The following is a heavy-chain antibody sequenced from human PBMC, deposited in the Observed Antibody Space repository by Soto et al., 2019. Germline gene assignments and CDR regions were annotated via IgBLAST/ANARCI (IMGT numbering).Heavy chain of an antibody. V-gene: IGHV3-23*01. D-gene: IGHD1-1*01. J-gene: IGHJ4*02. Sequence: AGGSLRLSCETSGFSFRSYAMTWVRQAPGQGLEWVASISSSGINIYYADSVRGRFTISRDNSKNTLFLQMNSLRVDDTAVYYCAKDTTVTTIPPYWGQGTQVTVSS. CDR3: AKDTTVTTIPPY. CDR2: ISSSGINI. CDR1: GFSFRSYA.